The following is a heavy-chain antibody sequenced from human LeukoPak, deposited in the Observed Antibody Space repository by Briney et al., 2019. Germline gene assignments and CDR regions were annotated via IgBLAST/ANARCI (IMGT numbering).Heavy chain of an antibody. D-gene: IGHD3-22*01. CDR3: ARGTYYYDSSGYYQSPLDY. CDR2: IYYSGST. J-gene: IGHJ4*02. CDR1: GGSISSSSYY. V-gene: IGHV4-39*01. Sequence: SSETLSLTCTVSGGSISSSSYYWGWIRQPPGKGLEWIGSIYYSGSTYYNPSLKSRVTISVDTSKNQFSLKLSSVTAADTAVYYCARGTYYYDSSGYYQSPLDYWGQGTLVTVSS.